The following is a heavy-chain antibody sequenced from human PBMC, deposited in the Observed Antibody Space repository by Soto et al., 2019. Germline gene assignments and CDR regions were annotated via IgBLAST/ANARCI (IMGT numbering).Heavy chain of an antibody. D-gene: IGHD1-1*01. Sequence: SETLSLTCTVSGGSISSGGYYWSWIRQHPGKGLEWIGYIYYSGSTYYNPSLKSRVTVSVDTSKNQLSLKLTSVTAADTAAYYCARTLQLASATDYYYFMDVWGKGTTVTVSS. CDR2: IYYSGST. CDR1: GGSISSGGYY. CDR3: ARTLQLASATDYYYFMDV. V-gene: IGHV4-31*03. J-gene: IGHJ6*03.